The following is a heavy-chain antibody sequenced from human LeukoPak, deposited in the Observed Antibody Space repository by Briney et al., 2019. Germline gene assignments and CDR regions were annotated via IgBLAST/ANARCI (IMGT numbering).Heavy chain of an antibody. CDR1: GFTFSSYS. Sequence: GGSLRLSCAASGFTFSSYSMNWVRQAPGKGLEWVSSISSSSSYIYYADSVKGRFTISRDNAKNTLYLQMNGLRAEDTAVYYCARGHYDILTGYYSDYWGQGTLVTVSS. V-gene: IGHV3-21*01. CDR3: ARGHYDILTGYYSDY. D-gene: IGHD3-9*01. J-gene: IGHJ4*02. CDR2: ISSSSSYI.